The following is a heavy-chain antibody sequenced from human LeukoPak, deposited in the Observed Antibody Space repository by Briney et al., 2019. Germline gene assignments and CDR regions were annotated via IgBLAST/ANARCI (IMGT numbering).Heavy chain of an antibody. CDR2: INYSGST. CDR1: GGSISSGDYY. D-gene: IGHD2-15*01. CDR3: ARAPLGFCSGGTCKRYFDY. J-gene: IGHJ4*02. V-gene: IGHV4-30-4*01. Sequence: SQTLSLTCTVSGGSISSGDYYWSWIRQPPGKGLEWIGYINYSGSTSYYPSLKSRATISVDTSRNQFSLKLSSVTAAGTAVYYCARAPLGFCSGGTCKRYFDYWGQGTLVTVSS.